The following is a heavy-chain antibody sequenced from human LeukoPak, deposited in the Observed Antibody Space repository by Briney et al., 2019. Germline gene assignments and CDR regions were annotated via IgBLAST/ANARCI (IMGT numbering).Heavy chain of an antibody. CDR3: ARTTTVRGTYYMDV. D-gene: IGHD3-10*01. CDR2: IYYSGYT. J-gene: IGHJ6*03. Sequence: SETLSLTCTVSGGSISSYYWSWTRQPPGRGLEWIGYIYYSGYTNYNPSLKSRVTISVDTSKNQFSLKLSSVTAADTAVYYCARTTTVRGTYYMDVWGKGTTVTISS. V-gene: IGHV4-59*01. CDR1: GGSISSYY.